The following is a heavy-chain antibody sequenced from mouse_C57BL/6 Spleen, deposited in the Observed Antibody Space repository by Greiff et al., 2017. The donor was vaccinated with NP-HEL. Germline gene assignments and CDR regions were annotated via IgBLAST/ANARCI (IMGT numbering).Heavy chain of an antibody. D-gene: IGHD1-1*01. V-gene: IGHV1-50*01. CDR2: IDPSDSYT. CDR1: GYTFTSYW. J-gene: IGHJ2*01. CDR3: ARFITTVVATRGYYFDY. Sequence: QVQLQQPGAELVKPGASVKLSCKASGYTFTSYWMQWVKQRPGQGLEWIGEIDPSDSYTNYNQKFKGKATLTVDTSSSTADMQLSSLTSEDSAVYYCARFITTVVATRGYYFDYWGQGTTLTVSS.